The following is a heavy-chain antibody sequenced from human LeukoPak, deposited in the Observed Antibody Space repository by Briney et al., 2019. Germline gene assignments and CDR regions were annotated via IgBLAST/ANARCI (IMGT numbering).Heavy chain of an antibody. Sequence: GGSLRLSCAASGFTFSSHSMNWVRQAPGKGLEWVSSISSSSSYIYYADSVKGRFTISRDNAKNSLYLQMNSLRAEDTAVYYCARPYSSGLDAFDIWGQGTMVTVSS. D-gene: IGHD6-19*01. CDR3: ARPYSSGLDAFDI. J-gene: IGHJ3*02. CDR2: ISSSSSYI. V-gene: IGHV3-21*01. CDR1: GFTFSSHS.